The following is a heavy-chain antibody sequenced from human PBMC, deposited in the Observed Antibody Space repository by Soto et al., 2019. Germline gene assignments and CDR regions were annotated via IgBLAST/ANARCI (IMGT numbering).Heavy chain of an antibody. CDR3: ARGTEYSSSIGFDY. D-gene: IGHD6-6*01. V-gene: IGHV1-69*13. J-gene: IGHJ4*02. CDR1: GGTFSSYA. CDR2: IIPIFGTA. Sequence: ASVKVSCKASGGTFSSYAISWVRQAPGQGLEWMGGIIPIFGTANYAQKFQGRVTITADESTSTAYMELSSLRSEDTAVYYCARGTEYSSSIGFDYWGQGTLVTVSS.